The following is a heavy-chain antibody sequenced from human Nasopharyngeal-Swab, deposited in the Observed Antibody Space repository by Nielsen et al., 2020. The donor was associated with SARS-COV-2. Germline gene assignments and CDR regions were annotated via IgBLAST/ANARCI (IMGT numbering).Heavy chain of an antibody. CDR2: IWYDGSNK. J-gene: IGHJ4*02. D-gene: IGHD2-15*01. CDR3: AREAGYCSGGSCYSGPFDY. V-gene: IGHV3-33*01. Sequence: RQPPGKGLEWVAVIWYDGSNKYYADSVKGRFTISRDNSKNTLYLQMISLRAEDTAVYYCAREAGYCSGGSCYSGPFDYWGQGTLVTVSS.